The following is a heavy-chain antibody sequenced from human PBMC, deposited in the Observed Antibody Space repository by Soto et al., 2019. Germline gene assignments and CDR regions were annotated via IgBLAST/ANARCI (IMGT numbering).Heavy chain of an antibody. V-gene: IGHV1-2*02. CDR3: ARVGYHDFWSGYSQSAEHAFDI. Sequence: XSVKVSCKASGYPFTGYYMHWVRQAPGQGLEWMGWINPNSGGTNYAQKFQGRVTMTRDTSISTAYMELSRLRSDDTAVYYCARVGYHDFWSGYSQSAEHAFDICGQRTMVTVSS. CDR2: INPNSGGT. D-gene: IGHD3-3*01. CDR1: GYPFTGYY. J-gene: IGHJ3*02.